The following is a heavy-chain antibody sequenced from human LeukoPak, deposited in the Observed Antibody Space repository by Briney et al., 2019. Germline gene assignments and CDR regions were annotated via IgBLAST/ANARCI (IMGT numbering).Heavy chain of an antibody. CDR1: GGSVSSGSYY. CDR2: NYYSGST. Sequence: SETLSLTCTVSGGSVSSGSYYWSWIRQPPGKGLEWIGYNYYSGSTNYNPSLKSRVTISVDTSKNQFSLKLSSVTAADTAVYYCARVAHDAFDIWGQGTMVTVSS. CDR3: ARVAHDAFDI. V-gene: IGHV4-61*01. J-gene: IGHJ3*02.